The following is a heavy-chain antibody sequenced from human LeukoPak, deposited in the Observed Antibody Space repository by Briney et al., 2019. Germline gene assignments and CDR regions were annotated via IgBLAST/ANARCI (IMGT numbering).Heavy chain of an antibody. CDR3: ARSLLWFGANLIWFDS. CDR1: GFTFSTYE. Sequence: GGSLRLSCAASGFTFSTYEMTWVRQSPGKGLEWVSYISSSGSTIYYADSVKGRFTISRDNAKNSLYLQMNSLRADDTAVYYCARSLLWFGANLIWFDSWGQGTLVTVSS. CDR2: ISSSGSTI. D-gene: IGHD3-10*01. V-gene: IGHV3-48*03. J-gene: IGHJ5*01.